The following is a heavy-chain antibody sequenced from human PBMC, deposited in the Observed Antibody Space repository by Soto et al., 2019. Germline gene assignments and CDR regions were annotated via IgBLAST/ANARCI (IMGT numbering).Heavy chain of an antibody. CDR2: ISWNSGSI. CDR3: AKVGYSYYYYGMDV. CDR1: GFTFDDYA. J-gene: IGHJ6*02. Sequence: EVQLVESGGGLVQPGRSLRLSCAASGFTFDDYAMHWLRRAQGKGLEWVSGISWNSGSIGYADSVKGRFTISRDNAKNSLYLQMNSLRAEDTALYYCAKVGYSYYYYGMDVWGQGTTVTVSS. D-gene: IGHD5-18*01. V-gene: IGHV3-9*01.